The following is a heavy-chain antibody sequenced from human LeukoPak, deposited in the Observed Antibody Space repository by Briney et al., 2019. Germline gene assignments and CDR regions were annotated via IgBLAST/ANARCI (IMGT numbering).Heavy chain of an antibody. J-gene: IGHJ4*02. CDR1: GGTFTHYV. D-gene: IGHD6-19*01. V-gene: IGHV1-69*06. CDR2: IAPISGTP. CDR3: ARDKEQWLGIDY. Sequence: SVKVSCKASGGTFTHYVISWVRQARGQGLEWMGGIAPISGTPMYAQRFQGRVTITADKSTNTAYMELRSLRSDDTAVYYCARDKEQWLGIDYWGQGTLVTVSS.